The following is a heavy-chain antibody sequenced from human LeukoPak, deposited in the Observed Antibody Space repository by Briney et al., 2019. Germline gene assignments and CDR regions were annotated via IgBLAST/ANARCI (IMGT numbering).Heavy chain of an antibody. CDR1: AFTFDDYC. Sequence: SLTLSCTAYAFTFDDYCMHWDRQAQGQELEWDSGTSWSSGSIVYTDYGKGRFTTATANAKNSLYLQMHRMRVEDMSLYYCAKSCSGWYGEGFDHWGQGTLVTVSS. V-gene: IGHV3-9*03. CDR3: AKSCSGWYGEGFDH. J-gene: IGHJ4*02. D-gene: IGHD6-19*01. CDR2: TSWSSGSI.